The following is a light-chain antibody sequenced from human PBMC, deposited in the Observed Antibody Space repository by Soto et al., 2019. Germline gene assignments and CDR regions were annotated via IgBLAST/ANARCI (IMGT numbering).Light chain of an antibody. CDR2: AAS. Sequence: DIQMTQFPSSLSASVGDRVTITCRASQSIGNYLNWYQHKPGKAPRLLIYAASSLQSGVPSRFSGSGSGTDFTLTISSLQHEDFATYYCQRIAATFGGGTKVEIK. J-gene: IGKJ4*01. CDR1: QSIGNY. CDR3: QRIAAT. V-gene: IGKV1-39*01.